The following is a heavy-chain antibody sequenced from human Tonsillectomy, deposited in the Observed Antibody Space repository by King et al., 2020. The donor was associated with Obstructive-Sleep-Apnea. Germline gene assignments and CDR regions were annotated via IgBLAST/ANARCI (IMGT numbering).Heavy chain of an antibody. D-gene: IGHD5-12*01. CDR3: AKANGGYGGDYWYFDL. CDR1: GFSFSSYG. J-gene: IGHJ2*01. CDR2: ISCDGDNN. V-gene: IGHV3-30*18. Sequence: QVQLVQSGGGVVQPGRSLRLSCAASGFSFSSYGMHWVRQAPGKGLEWVAVISCDGDNNYYADSVKGRFTISRDNSKNTLDLQMNSLRVEDTAVYYCAKANGGYGGDYWYFDLWGRGTLVTVSS.